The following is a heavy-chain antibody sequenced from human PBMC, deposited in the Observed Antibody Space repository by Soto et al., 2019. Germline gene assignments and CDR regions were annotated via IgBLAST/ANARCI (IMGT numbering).Heavy chain of an antibody. V-gene: IGHV4-34*01. CDR3: ATTFLGFGELLLNQYSAMDV. Sequence: QVQLHQWGAGLLKPSETLSLTCAVYGGSFTGYYWSWIRQPPGKGLEWIGEINHVGSTNYNPSLKSRVTISKDTSKNQFSLRLSSVTAADTAVYYCATTFLGFGELLLNQYSAMDVWGQGTTVAVSS. J-gene: IGHJ6*02. CDR1: GGSFTGYY. CDR2: INHVGST. D-gene: IGHD3-10*01.